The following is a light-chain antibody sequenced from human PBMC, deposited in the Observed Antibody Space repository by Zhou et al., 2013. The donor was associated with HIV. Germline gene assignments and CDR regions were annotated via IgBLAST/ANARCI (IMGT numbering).Light chain of an antibody. V-gene: IGKV3-20*01. CDR3: QQYFSSMYT. CDR2: GAS. Sequence: EIVLTQSPGTLSLSPGERATLSCRASQSVSNTYLTWYQQKPGQAPRLLIYGASNRATGIPDRFSASGSGTEFTLTISRLEPEDFAVYYCQQYFSSMYTFGQGTKLEIK. J-gene: IGKJ2*01. CDR1: QSVSNTY.